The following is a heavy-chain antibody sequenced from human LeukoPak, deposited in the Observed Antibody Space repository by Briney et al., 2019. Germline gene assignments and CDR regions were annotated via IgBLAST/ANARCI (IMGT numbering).Heavy chain of an antibody. CDR3: ARTRITMIVGLASRFDY. Sequence: PGGSLRLSCAASGFTFSSYWMSWVRQAPGKGLEWVANIKQDGSEKYYVDSVKGRFTISRDNAKNSLYLQMNSLRAEDTAVYYCARTRITMIVGLASRFDYWGQGTLVTVS. CDR2: IKQDGSEK. CDR1: GFTFSSYW. J-gene: IGHJ4*02. D-gene: IGHD3-22*01. V-gene: IGHV3-7*01.